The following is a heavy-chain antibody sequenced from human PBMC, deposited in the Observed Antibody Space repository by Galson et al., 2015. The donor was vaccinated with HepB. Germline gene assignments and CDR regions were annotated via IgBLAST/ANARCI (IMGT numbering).Heavy chain of an antibody. Sequence: SLRLSCAASGFTFSSYSMNWVRQAPGKGLEWVSSISSSSSYIYYADSVKGRFTISRDNAKNSLYLQMNSLRAEDTAVYYCARDRRTGSGYFDYWGQGTLVTVSS. V-gene: IGHV3-21*01. J-gene: IGHJ4*02. CDR3: ARDRRTGSGYFDY. CDR1: GFTFSSYS. CDR2: ISSSSSYI. D-gene: IGHD3-10*01.